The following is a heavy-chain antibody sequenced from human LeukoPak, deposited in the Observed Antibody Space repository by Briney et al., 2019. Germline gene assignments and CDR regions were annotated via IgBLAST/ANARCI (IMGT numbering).Heavy chain of an antibody. J-gene: IGHJ4*02. CDR2: IYSGGST. Sequence: GGSLRLSYAASGFTVSSNYMSWVRQAPGKGLEWVSVIYSGGSTYYADSVKGRFTISRDNSKNTLYLQMNSLRAEDTAVYYCARDSTSYYDSSGTPYYFDYWGQGTLVTVSS. D-gene: IGHD3-22*01. CDR3: ARDSTSYYDSSGTPYYFDY. V-gene: IGHV3-66*01. CDR1: GFTVSSNY.